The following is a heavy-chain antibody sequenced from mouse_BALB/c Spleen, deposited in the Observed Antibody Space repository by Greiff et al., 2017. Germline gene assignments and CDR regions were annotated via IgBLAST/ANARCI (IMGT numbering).Heavy chain of an antibody. CDR3: TRGGASDY. Sequence: QVQLQQSGPELVKPGASVKLSCKASGYTFTSYWMHWVKQRPGQGLEWIGNIYPGSGSTNYDEKFKSKATLTVDTSSSTAYMQLSSLTSEDSAVYYCTRGGASDYWGQGTTLTVSS. D-gene: IGHD3-1*01. V-gene: IGHV1S5*01. CDR2: IYPGSGST. CDR1: GYTFTSYW. J-gene: IGHJ2*01.